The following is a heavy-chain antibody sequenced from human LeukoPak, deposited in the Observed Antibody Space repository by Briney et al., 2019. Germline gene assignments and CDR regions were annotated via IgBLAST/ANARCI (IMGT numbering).Heavy chain of an antibody. J-gene: IGHJ4*02. D-gene: IGHD6-19*01. V-gene: IGHV5-51*01. Sequence: GESLKISCKGSGYIFTSYWIGWVRQMPGKGLEWMGIIYPGDSDTRYSPSFQGQVTISADKSISTAYVQWSSLKASDTAIYYCARPSVEAVADGYFDYWGQGTLVTVSS. CDR1: GYIFTSYW. CDR3: ARPSVEAVADGYFDY. CDR2: IYPGDSDT.